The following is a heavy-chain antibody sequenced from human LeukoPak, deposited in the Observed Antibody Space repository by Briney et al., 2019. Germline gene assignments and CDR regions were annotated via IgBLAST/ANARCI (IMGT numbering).Heavy chain of an antibody. CDR3: GKANDDYYFDY. D-gene: IGHD1-1*01. V-gene: IGHV3-23*01. CDR2: IRAAGVT. CDR1: GFTLSNYA. Sequence: PGGSLRLSCAASGFTLSNYAMNWVRQAPGQGLEWVSVIRAAGVTYYADSLKGRFTISRDNSKNTLYLQMHSLRVEDTAVYYCGKANDDYYFDYWGQGTLVTVSS. J-gene: IGHJ4*02.